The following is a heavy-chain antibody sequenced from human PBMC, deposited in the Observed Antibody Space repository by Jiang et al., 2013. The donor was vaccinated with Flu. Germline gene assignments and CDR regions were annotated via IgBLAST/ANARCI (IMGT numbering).Heavy chain of an antibody. CDR3: ARGESITIFGVVTDIPPFGY. D-gene: IGHD3-3*01. CDR1: GYTFTGYY. CDR2: INPNSGGT. V-gene: IGHV1-2*02. Sequence: SGAEVKKPGASVKVSCKASGYTFTGYYMHWVRQAPGQGLEWMGWINPNSGGTNYAQKFQGRVTMTRDTSISTAYMELSRLRSDDTAVYYCARGESITIFGVVTDIPPFGYWGQGTLVTVSS. J-gene: IGHJ4*02.